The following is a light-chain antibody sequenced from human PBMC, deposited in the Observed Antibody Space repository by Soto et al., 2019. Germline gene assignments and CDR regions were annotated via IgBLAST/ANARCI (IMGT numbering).Light chain of an antibody. CDR2: SNY. J-gene: IGLJ2*01. CDR1: NSNIGSNP. Sequence: QSVLTQPPSASGTPGQRVTISCSGSNSNIGSNPVHWYQQFPGTAPKVLIYSNYQRPSGVPDRFSDSKSGTSASLAISGLQSEDEADYYCAAWDDRLSDLLFGGGTKVTVL. CDR3: AAWDDRLSDLL. V-gene: IGLV1-44*01.